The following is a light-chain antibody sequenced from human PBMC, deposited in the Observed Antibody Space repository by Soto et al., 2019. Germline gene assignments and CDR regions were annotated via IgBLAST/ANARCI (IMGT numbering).Light chain of an antibody. CDR1: QSLSRSS. CDR2: GAS. J-gene: IGKJ1*01. V-gene: IGKV3-20*01. Sequence: EILLTQSPGTRSLSPGDRATLSCRASQSLSRSSLAWYQQKPGRAPRLLIYGASSRATGIPDRFSGSGSGTDFTLTISRLEPEDFAVYYCQQYGSSPRTFGQGTKVDIK. CDR3: QQYGSSPRT.